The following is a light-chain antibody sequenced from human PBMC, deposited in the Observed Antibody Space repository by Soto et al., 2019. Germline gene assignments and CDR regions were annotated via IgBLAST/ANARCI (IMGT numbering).Light chain of an antibody. CDR1: QSVSNY. CDR2: DAS. J-gene: IGKJ4*01. CDR3: QQRSTWLT. V-gene: IGKV3-11*01. Sequence: EIVLTQSPATLSLSPGERATLSCRASQSVSNYLAWYQQKPGQAPRLLIYDASNRATGSPARFSGSVSGTDFTLTISSLEPEDGAVYYCQQRSTWLTFGGGTKEEIK.